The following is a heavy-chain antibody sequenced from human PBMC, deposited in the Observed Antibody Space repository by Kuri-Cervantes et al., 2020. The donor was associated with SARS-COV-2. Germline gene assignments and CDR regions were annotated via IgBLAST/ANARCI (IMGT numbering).Heavy chain of an antibody. V-gene: IGHV3-30-3*01. Sequence: GESLKISCAASGFTFSSYAMHWVRQAPGKGLEWVAVISYDGSNKYYADSVKGRFIISRDNSKNTLYLQMNSLRAEDTAVYYCARDTYYDFWSGYYPRDAFDIWGQGTMVTVSS. D-gene: IGHD3-3*01. CDR1: GFTFSSYA. CDR2: ISYDGSNK. J-gene: IGHJ3*02. CDR3: ARDTYYDFWSGYYPRDAFDI.